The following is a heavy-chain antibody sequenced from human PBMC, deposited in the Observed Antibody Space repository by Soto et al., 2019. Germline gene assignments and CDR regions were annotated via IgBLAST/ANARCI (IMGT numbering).Heavy chain of an antibody. CDR2: TYYRSKWYN. Sequence: PSQTLALTCTISGDSVSSNSAAWNWIRQSPSRGLEWLGRTYYRSKWYNDYAVSVKSRITINPDTSKNQFSLQLNSVTPEDTAVYYCARDPYNWNDVHFDYWGQGTLVTVSS. V-gene: IGHV6-1*01. J-gene: IGHJ4*02. CDR3: ARDPYNWNDVHFDY. CDR1: GDSVSSNSAA. D-gene: IGHD1-20*01.